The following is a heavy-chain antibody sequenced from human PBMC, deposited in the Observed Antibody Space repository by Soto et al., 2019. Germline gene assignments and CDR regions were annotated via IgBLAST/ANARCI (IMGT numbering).Heavy chain of an antibody. CDR3: ARVRSGWGIDY. V-gene: IGHV4-30-2*01. Sequence: SETLSLTCAVSGVSISSGGYSWSWIRQPPGKGLNYIGYIYHSGSTYYNPSLKSRVTISVDRSKNQFSLKLSSVTAADTAVYYCARVRSGWGIDYWGQGTLVTVSS. CDR1: GVSISSGGYS. CDR2: IYHSGST. D-gene: IGHD6-19*01. J-gene: IGHJ4*02.